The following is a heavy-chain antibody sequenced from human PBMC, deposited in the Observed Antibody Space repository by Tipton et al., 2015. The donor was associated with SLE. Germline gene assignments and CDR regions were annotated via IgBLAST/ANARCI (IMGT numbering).Heavy chain of an antibody. V-gene: IGHV3-30*02. CDR2: IRYDGSNK. J-gene: IGHJ4*02. CDR1: GFTFSSYG. D-gene: IGHD2-15*01. Sequence: SLRLSCAASGFTFSSYGMHWVRQAPGKGLEWVAFIRYDGSNKYYADSVKGRFTISRDNSKNTLYLQMNSLRAEDTAVYYCAKDPYPYCSGGSCFSFDYWGQGTLVTVSS. CDR3: AKDPYPYCSGGSCFSFDY.